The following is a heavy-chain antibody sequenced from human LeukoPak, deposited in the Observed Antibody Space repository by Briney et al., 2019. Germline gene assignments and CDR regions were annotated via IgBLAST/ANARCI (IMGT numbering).Heavy chain of an antibody. CDR3: ASGPPYDFWSGSNLPRFDY. D-gene: IGHD3-3*01. CDR2: IYHSGST. Sequence: SQTLSLTCTVSGGSISSGGYYWSWIRQPPGKGLEWIGYIYHSGSTYYNPSLKSRVTISVDRSKNQFSLKLSSVTAADTAVYYCASGPPYDFWSGSNLPRFDYWGQGTLVTVSS. V-gene: IGHV4-30-2*01. J-gene: IGHJ4*02. CDR1: GGSISSGGYY.